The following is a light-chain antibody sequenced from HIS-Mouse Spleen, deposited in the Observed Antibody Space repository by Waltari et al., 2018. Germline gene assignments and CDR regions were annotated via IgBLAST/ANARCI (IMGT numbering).Light chain of an antibody. CDR1: SSDVGSHNL. Sequence: QSALTQPASVSGSPAQPITISCTGTSSDVGSHNLVSWYQKHPGKAPKLMIYEGSKRPSGVSNRFSGSKSGNTASLTISGLQAEDEADYYCCSYAGSSTYVVFGGGTKLTVL. CDR2: EGS. V-gene: IGLV2-23*01. CDR3: CSYAGSSTYVV. J-gene: IGLJ2*01.